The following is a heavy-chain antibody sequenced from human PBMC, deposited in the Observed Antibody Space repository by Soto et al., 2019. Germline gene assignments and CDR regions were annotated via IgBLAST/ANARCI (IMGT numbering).Heavy chain of an antibody. Sequence: QVQLVQSGAEVKKPGSSVKVSCKASGGTFSSYAISWVRQAPGQGLEWMGGIIPIFGTANYAQKFQGRVTITADESTSTAYMEPSSLRSEDTAVYYCARYYYDSSGLTTYGMDVWGQGTTVTVSS. V-gene: IGHV1-69*01. J-gene: IGHJ6*02. CDR3: ARYYYDSSGLTTYGMDV. CDR1: GGTFSSYA. D-gene: IGHD3-22*01. CDR2: IIPIFGTA.